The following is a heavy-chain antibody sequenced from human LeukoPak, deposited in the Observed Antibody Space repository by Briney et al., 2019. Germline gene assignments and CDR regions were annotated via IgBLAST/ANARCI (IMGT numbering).Heavy chain of an antibody. V-gene: IGHV4-59*01. J-gene: IGHJ4*02. CDR1: GGSIRSYY. CDR3: ARDVFCSGGTCHSDY. CDR2: IYDSGST. D-gene: IGHD2-15*01. Sequence: SETLSLTCTVSGGSIRSYYWSWIRQPPGKGLEWIGNIYDSGSTNYNPSLKSRVTISVDTSKKQFSLKVSSVTAADTAVYYCARDVFCSGGTCHSDYWGQGTLVTVSS.